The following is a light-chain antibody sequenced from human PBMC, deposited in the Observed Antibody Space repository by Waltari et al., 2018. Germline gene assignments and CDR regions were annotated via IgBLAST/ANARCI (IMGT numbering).Light chain of an antibody. J-gene: IGKJ4*01. V-gene: IGKV3-11*01. CDR3: QQRRTWPLT. Sequence: SLSPGERATLSCRASQSVSYYLAWYQQRPGQAPRLLIYDASSRATGIPARFSGSGSETDFTLTISSLEPEDFAVYYCQQRRTWPLTFGGGTKVEI. CDR1: QSVSYY. CDR2: DAS.